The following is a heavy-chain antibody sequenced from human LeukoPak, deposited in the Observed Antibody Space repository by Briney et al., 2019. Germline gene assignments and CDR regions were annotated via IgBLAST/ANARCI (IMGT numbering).Heavy chain of an antibody. D-gene: IGHD3-22*01. V-gene: IGHV3-30-3*02. CDR2: ISYDGSNK. J-gene: IGHJ6*02. CDR3: AKWGPHYEVIKSSVYYYDMDV. CDR1: GFTFSSYA. Sequence: GRSLRLSCAASGFTFSSYAMHWVRQAPGKGLEWVAVISYDGSNKYYADSVKGRFTISRDNSKNTLYLQMNSLRAEDTAVYYCAKWGPHYEVIKSSVYYYDMDVWGQGTTVTVSS.